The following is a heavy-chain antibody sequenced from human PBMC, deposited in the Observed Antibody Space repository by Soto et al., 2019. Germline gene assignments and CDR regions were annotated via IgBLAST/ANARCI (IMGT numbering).Heavy chain of an antibody. V-gene: IGHV5-51*01. J-gene: IGHJ3*02. CDR2: IYPGDSDT. CDR1: GHSFTSSW. D-gene: IGHD3-3*02. Sequence: GESLKISCKGSGHSFTSSWIGWVRQMPGKGLEWMGIIYPGDSDTRYSPSLQGQVTISADKSIRTAYLQWSSLKASDTAMYYCARPSLGVLGARQYAFDIWGQGTMVTVSS. CDR3: ARPSLGVLGARQYAFDI.